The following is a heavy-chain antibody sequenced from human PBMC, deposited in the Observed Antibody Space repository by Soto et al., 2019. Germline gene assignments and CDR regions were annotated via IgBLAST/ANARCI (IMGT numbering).Heavy chain of an antibody. CDR3: AKTLRYFEFGAFDI. CDR2: ISYDGSNK. J-gene: IGHJ3*02. D-gene: IGHD3-9*01. Sequence: QVQLVESGGGVVQPGRSLRLSCAASGFTFSSYGMHWVRQAPGKGLEWVAVISYDGSNKYYADSVKGRFTISRDNSKNTLYLQKNSLRAEDTAVYYCAKTLRYFEFGAFDIWGQGTMVTVSS. CDR1: GFTFSSYG. V-gene: IGHV3-30*18.